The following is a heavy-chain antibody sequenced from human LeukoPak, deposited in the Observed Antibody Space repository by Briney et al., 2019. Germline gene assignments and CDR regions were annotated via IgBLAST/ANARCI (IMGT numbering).Heavy chain of an antibody. CDR3: ARASIRRNPSEAYYFVY. J-gene: IGHJ4*02. CDR1: GFIFRTYW. V-gene: IGHV3-7*01. CDR2: IKQDGSEK. Sequence: PGGSLTLTCAASGFIFRTYWMSWVRQAPGKGLEWVANIKQDGSEKYYVDSVKGRFTISRDNAKNSLYLQMNSLRAEDTAVYYCARASIRRNPSEAYYFVYWGQRPLVTVSS. D-gene: IGHD1-14*01.